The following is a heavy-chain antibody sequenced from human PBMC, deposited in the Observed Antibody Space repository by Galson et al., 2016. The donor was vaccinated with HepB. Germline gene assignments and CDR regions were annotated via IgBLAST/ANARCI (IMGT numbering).Heavy chain of an antibody. CDR3: AREDRATWVY. CDR1: GFPFSSYW. CDR2: IKQDGGET. Sequence: SLRLSCAASGFPFSSYWVTWLRQAPGKGPEWVASIKQDGGETFYVDSVKGRFTISRDNAKNSLYLHMNSLRAEDAAVYYCAREDRATWVYWGQGTLVTVSS. V-gene: IGHV3-7*03. J-gene: IGHJ4*02. D-gene: IGHD7-27*01.